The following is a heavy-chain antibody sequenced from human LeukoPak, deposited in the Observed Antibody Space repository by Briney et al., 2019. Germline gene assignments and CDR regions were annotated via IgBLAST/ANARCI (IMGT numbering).Heavy chain of an antibody. CDR2: INDSGST. V-gene: IGHV4-34*01. J-gene: IGHJ4*02. Sequence: SETLSLTCAVYGGSFSGYYWSWIRQPPGKGLEWIGEINDSGSTKYNPSLKSRVTISIDTSKNQFSLMLSSATAADTAVYYCAGPSKHLASWGQGTLVTVSS. CDR1: GGSFSGYY. CDR3: AGPSKHLAS.